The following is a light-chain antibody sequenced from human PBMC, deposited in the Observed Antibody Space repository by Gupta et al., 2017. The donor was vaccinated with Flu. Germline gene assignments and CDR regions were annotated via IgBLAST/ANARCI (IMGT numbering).Light chain of an antibody. Sequence: GKTATIAGGGNRMGGTCMHWYQQNPGTAPVLLVCEDDDRPSGIPARFSGSNSGAAATLAISRLQAEDEADYYCKAWDTNKAHYVFGDGTRVTVL. V-gene: IGLV3-21*03. CDR2: EDD. CDR1: RMGGTC. J-gene: IGLJ1*01. CDR3: KAWDTNKAHYV.